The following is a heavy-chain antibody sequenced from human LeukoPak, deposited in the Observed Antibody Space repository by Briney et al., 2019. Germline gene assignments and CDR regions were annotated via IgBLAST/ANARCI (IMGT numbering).Heavy chain of an antibody. D-gene: IGHD3-22*01. J-gene: IGHJ4*02. CDR2: IYYSGST. V-gene: IGHV4-31*03. CDR3: ASRLYYDSSGYDY. Sequence: PSETLSLTCTVSGGSLSSGGYYWRWLRQHPGTGLEWLGYIYYSGSTYYNPSLKSRVTISVDTSKNQFSLKLRSVTAADTAVYYCASRLYYDSSGYDYWGQGTLVTVSS. CDR1: GGSLSSGGYY.